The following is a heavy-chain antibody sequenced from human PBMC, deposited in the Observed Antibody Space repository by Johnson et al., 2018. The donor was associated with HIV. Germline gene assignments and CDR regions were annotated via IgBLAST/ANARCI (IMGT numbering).Heavy chain of an antibody. CDR3: ARGRLGDPFPGAFDI. D-gene: IGHD3-16*01. CDR2: ISYDGSST. V-gene: IGHV3-30*04. Sequence: QVQLVESGGGVVQPGRSLRLSCAASVFTFTTYAMHWVRQAPGKGLEWVAVISYDGSSTSYADSVKGRFTISRDNSKNTRYLQMNSLRAEDTALYYCARGRLGDPFPGAFDIWGQGTMVTVSS. CDR1: VFTFTTYA. J-gene: IGHJ3*02.